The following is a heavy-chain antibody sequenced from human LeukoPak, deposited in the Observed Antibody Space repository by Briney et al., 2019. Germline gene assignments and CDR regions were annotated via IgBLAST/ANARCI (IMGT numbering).Heavy chain of an antibody. CDR2: IIPIFGTA. Sequence: GASVKVSCKASGGTFSSYAICWVRQAPGQGLEWMGRIIPIFGTANYAQKFQGRVTITTDESTSTAYMELSSLRSEDTAVYYCARLGYYDSSGFHNWFDPWGQGTLVTVSS. V-gene: IGHV1-69*05. D-gene: IGHD3-22*01. J-gene: IGHJ5*02. CDR3: ARLGYYDSSGFHNWFDP. CDR1: GGTFSSYA.